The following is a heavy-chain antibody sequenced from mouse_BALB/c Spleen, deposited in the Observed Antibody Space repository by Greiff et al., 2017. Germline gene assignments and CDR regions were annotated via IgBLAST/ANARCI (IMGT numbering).Heavy chain of an antibody. Sequence: EVHLVESGGGLVQPGGSMKLSCVASGFTFSNYWMNWVRQSPEKGLEWVAEIRLKSNNYATHYAESVKGRFTISRDDSKSSVYLQMNNLRAEDTGIYYCTRTGTYYFDYWGQGTTLTVSS. CDR2: IRLKSNNYAT. J-gene: IGHJ2*01. V-gene: IGHV6-6*02. CDR1: GFTFSNYW. D-gene: IGHD4-1*01. CDR3: TRTGTYYFDY.